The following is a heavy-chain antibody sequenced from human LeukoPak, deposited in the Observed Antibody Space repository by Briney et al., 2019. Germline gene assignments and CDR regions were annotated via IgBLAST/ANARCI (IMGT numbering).Heavy chain of an antibody. CDR3: ARGDGITGTQGRLDY. Sequence: SETLSLTCAVYGGSFSGYYWSWIRQPPGKGLEWIGEINHSGSTNYNPSLKSRVTISVDTSNNQFSLKLSSVTAADTAVYYCARGDGITGTQGRLDYWGQGTLVIVSS. J-gene: IGHJ4*02. D-gene: IGHD1-20*01. CDR1: GGSFSGYY. V-gene: IGHV4-34*01. CDR2: INHSGST.